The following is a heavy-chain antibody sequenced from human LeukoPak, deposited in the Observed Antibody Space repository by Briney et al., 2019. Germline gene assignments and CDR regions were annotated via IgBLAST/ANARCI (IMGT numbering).Heavy chain of an antibody. CDR1: GDSINGYH. D-gene: IGHD3-22*01. J-gene: IGHJ4*02. Sequence: SETLSLTCTVSGDSINGYHWSWIRQPPGKALEWIGYIYYIGSTNYNPSLKSRITMSVDTSKSQFSLRLSSATAADTAVYYCARFSTYYDSSVHCLDYWGQGALVTVSS. CDR3: ARFSTYYDSSVHCLDY. CDR2: IYYIGST. V-gene: IGHV4-59*08.